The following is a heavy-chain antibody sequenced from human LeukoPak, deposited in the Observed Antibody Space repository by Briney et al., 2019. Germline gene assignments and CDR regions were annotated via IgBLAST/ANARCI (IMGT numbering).Heavy chain of an antibody. J-gene: IGHJ5*02. V-gene: IGHV1-18*01. Sequence: ASVKVSCKASGYTFTSFGISWVRQAPGQGLEWMGWISAYNANTNFAQNLQGRVTMTTDTSTSTVYMELSSLRSEDTAVYYCAREIEYYYGSGSYLLLDPWGQGTLVTVSS. CDR2: ISAYNANT. D-gene: IGHD3-10*01. CDR1: GYTFTSFG. CDR3: AREIEYYYGSGSYLLLDP.